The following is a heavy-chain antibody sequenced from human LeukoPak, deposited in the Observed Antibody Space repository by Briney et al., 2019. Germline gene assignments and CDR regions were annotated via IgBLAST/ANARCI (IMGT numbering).Heavy chain of an antibody. Sequence: SETLSLTCTVSGGSISSSSYYWGWIRQPPGKGLEWIGSIYYSGSTYYNPSLKSRVTISVDTSKNQFSLKLSSVTAADTAVYYCARLGRVEYFQHWGQGTLVTVSS. CDR3: ARLGRVEYFQH. D-gene: IGHD1-26*01. CDR2: IYYSGST. V-gene: IGHV4-39*07. CDR1: GGSISSSSYY. J-gene: IGHJ1*01.